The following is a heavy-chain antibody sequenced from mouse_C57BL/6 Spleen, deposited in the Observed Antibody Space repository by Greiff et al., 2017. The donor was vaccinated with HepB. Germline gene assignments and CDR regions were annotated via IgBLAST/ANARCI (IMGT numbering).Heavy chain of an antibody. Sequence: QVQLQQSGPELVKPGASVKISCKASGYAFSSSWMNWVKQRPGKGLEWIGRIYPGDGDTNYNGKFKGKATLTADKSSSTAYMQLSSLTSEASAVYFCARYWEDYGNFWFAYWGQGTLVTVSA. J-gene: IGHJ3*01. V-gene: IGHV1-82*01. CDR2: IYPGDGDT. D-gene: IGHD2-1*01. CDR1: GYAFSSSW. CDR3: ARYWEDYGNFWFAY.